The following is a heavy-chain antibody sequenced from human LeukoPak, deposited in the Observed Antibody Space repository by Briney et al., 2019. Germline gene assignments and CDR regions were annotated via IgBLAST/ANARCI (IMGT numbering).Heavy chain of an antibody. J-gene: IGHJ4*02. D-gene: IGHD6-13*01. CDR1: GGSFSGYY. Sequence: SETLSLTCAVYGGSFSGYYWSWIRQPPGKGLEWIGEINHSGSTNYNPSLKSRVTISVDTSKNQFSLKLSSVTAADTAVYYCARDVLAAPGTFDYWGQGALVTVSS. V-gene: IGHV4-34*01. CDR2: INHSGST. CDR3: ARDVLAAPGTFDY.